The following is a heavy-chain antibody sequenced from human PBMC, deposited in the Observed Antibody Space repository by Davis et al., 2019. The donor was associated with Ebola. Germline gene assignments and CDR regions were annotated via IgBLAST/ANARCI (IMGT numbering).Heavy chain of an antibody. CDR1: GYTLTELS. CDR3: ATPIVATIGGGRHYYYGMDV. Sequence: ASVKVSCKVSGYTLTELSMHWVRQAPGKGLEWMGGFDPEDGETIYAQKFQGRVTMTEDTSTDTAYMELSSLRSEDTAVYYCATPIVATIGGGRHYYYGMDVWGQGTTVTVSS. CDR2: FDPEDGET. J-gene: IGHJ6*02. V-gene: IGHV1-24*01. D-gene: IGHD5-12*01.